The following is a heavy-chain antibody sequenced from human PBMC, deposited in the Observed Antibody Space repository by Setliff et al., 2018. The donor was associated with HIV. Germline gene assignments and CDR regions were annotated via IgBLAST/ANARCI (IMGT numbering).Heavy chain of an antibody. J-gene: IGHJ4*02. CDR3: ARGWGSPRDSQVRYISLDH. Sequence: ASVKVSCKASGDTYRNYAVNWVQQAPGQGLEWMGAISRFFNTTTYAHNFQGRVTITADESTSTGYMELRSLRSDDTAVYFCARGWGSPRDSQVRYISLDHWGQGSLVTVSS. D-gene: IGHD3-16*01. CDR1: GDTYRNYA. CDR2: ISRFFNTT. V-gene: IGHV1-69*13.